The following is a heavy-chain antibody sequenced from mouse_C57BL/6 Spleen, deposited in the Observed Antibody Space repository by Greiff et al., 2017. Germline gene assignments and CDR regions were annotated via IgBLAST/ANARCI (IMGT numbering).Heavy chain of an antibody. V-gene: IGHV1-69*01. D-gene: IGHD1-1*01. J-gene: IGHJ3*01. CDR2: IDPSGSYT. CDR1: GYTFTSYW. Sequence: QVQLKQPGAELVMPGASVKLSCKASGYTFTSYWMHWVKQRPGHGLEWIGEIDPSGSYTNYNQKFKGKSTLTVDKSSSTAYMQLSSLTSEDSAVYYCARDGSSLFAYWGQGTLVTVSA. CDR3: ARDGSSLFAY.